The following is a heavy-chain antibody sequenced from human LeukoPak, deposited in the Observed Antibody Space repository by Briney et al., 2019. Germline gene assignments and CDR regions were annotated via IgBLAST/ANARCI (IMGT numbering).Heavy chain of an antibody. CDR3: ARTGIAAAGTIDY. CDR1: GGSISSSNW. Sequence: SGTLSLTCAVSGGSISSSNWWSWVRQPPGKGLEWIGEIYHSGSTNYSPSLKSRVTISVDKSKNQFSLKLSSVTAADTAVYYCARTGIAAAGTIDYWGQGTLVTVSS. V-gene: IGHV4-4*02. D-gene: IGHD6-13*01. J-gene: IGHJ4*02. CDR2: IYHSGST.